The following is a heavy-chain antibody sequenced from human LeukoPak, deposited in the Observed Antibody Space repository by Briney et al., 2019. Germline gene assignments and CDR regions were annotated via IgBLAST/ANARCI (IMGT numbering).Heavy chain of an antibody. Sequence: GASVKVSCKASGYTFTGYYMHWVRQAPGQGLEWMGWMNPNSGGTNYAQKFQGRVTMTRDTSISTAYMELSRLRSDDTAVYYCARVAPYSSGWYAETWGQGTLVTVSS. CDR2: MNPNSGGT. CDR1: GYTFTGYY. CDR3: ARVAPYSSGWYAET. J-gene: IGHJ5*02. D-gene: IGHD6-19*01. V-gene: IGHV1-2*02.